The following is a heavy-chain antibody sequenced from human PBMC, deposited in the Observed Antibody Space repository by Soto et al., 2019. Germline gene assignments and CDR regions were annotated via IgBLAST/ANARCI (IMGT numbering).Heavy chain of an antibody. CDR2: VSSGGYT. CDR3: GKYYTVTTPYYGLDV. D-gene: IGHD4-17*01. V-gene: IGHV3-23*01. Sequence: GGSLRLSXAASGFTCSSYAMSWVRQAPGKGLEWVSTVSSGGYTYYADSMKGRFTISRDNSKNTLYLQMNSLRAEDTAVYFCGKYYTVTTPYYGLDVWGQGTTVTVSS. CDR1: GFTCSSYA. J-gene: IGHJ6*02.